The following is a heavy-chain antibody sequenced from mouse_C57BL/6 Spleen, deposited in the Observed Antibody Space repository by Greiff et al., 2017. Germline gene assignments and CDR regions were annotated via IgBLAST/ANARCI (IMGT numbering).Heavy chain of an antibody. CDR3: ARRDYYGVDY. CDR1: GYTFTDYN. Sequence: EVQLVESGPELVKPGASVKMSCKASGYTFTDYNMHWVKQSHGKSLEWIGYINPNNGGTSYNQKFKGKATLTVNKSSSTAYMELRSLTSEDSAVYCCARRDYYGVDYWGQGTTLTVSS. CDR2: INPNNGGT. V-gene: IGHV1-22*01. J-gene: IGHJ2*01. D-gene: IGHD1-1*01.